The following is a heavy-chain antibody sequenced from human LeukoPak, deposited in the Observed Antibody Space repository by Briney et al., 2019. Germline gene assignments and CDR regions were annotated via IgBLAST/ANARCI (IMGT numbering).Heavy chain of an antibody. CDR3: ARGSSNIAGRNKWFDP. J-gene: IGHJ5*02. V-gene: IGHV3-21*01. D-gene: IGHD6-6*01. CDR1: GFTFSSYS. Sequence: PGGSLRLSCAASGFTFSSYSMNWVRQAPGKGLEWVSSISTSSSYINYADSVKGRFTISRDNAKNSLYLQMNSLRAEDTAVYYCARGSSNIAGRNKWFDPWGQGNLVTVSS. CDR2: ISTSSSYI.